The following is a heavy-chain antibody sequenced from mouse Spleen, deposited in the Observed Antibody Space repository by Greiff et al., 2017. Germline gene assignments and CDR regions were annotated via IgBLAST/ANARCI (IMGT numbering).Heavy chain of an antibody. D-gene: IGHD2-3*01. CDR2: FHPYNDDT. V-gene: IGHV1-47*01. CDR1: GYTFTTYP. Sequence: VQLQQSGAELVKPGASVKMSCKASGYTFTTYPIEWMKQNHGKSLEWIGNFHPYNDDTKYNEKFKGKATLTVEKSSSTVYLELSRLTSDDSAVYYCARGVYDGYSDWYFDVWGAGTTVTVSS. CDR3: ARGVYDGYSDWYFDV. J-gene: IGHJ1*01.